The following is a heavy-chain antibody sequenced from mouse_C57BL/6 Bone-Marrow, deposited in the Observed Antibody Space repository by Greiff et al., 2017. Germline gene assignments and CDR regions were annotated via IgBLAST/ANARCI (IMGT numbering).Heavy chain of an antibody. V-gene: IGHV5-6*01. CDR3: ERAFYYGSWFAY. J-gene: IGHJ3*01. CDR1: GFTFSSYG. Sequence: EVQVVESGGDLVKPGGSLKLSCAASGFTFSSYGMSWVRQTPDKRLEWVATISSGGSYTYYPDSVKGRFTISRDNAKNTLYLQMSSLKSEDTAMYYCERAFYYGSWFAYWGQGALVTVSA. CDR2: ISSGGSYT. D-gene: IGHD1-1*01.